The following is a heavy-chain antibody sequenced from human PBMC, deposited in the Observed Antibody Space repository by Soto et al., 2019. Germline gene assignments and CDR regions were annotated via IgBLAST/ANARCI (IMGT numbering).Heavy chain of an antibody. V-gene: IGHV1-18*04. Sequence: ASVKVSCKASGYTFTTYGISWVRQAPGQGLEWMGWISTYNGNTNYAQKFQGRVTMTTDTSTSTAYVELRSLRSDDTAVYYCAREGYYDSSGYYSPFDSWGQGTPVTVSS. D-gene: IGHD3-22*01. CDR2: ISTYNGNT. CDR1: GYTFTTYG. CDR3: AREGYYDSSGYYSPFDS. J-gene: IGHJ4*02.